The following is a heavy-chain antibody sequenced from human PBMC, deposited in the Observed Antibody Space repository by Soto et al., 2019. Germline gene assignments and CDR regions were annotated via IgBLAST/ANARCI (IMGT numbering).Heavy chain of an antibody. CDR2: ISYDGSNK. CDR1: GFTFSSYG. Sequence: GGSLRLSCAASGFTFSSYGMHWVRQAPSKGLEWVAVISYDGSNKYYADSVKGRFTISRDNSKNTLYLQMNSLRAEDTAVYYCAKTMVRGVILTDAFDIWGQGTMVTVSS. D-gene: IGHD3-10*01. J-gene: IGHJ3*02. V-gene: IGHV3-30*18. CDR3: AKTMVRGVILTDAFDI.